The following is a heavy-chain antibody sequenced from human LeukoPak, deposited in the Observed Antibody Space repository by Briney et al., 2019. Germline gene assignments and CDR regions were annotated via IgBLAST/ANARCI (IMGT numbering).Heavy chain of an antibody. V-gene: IGHV3-33*06. CDR2: IWYDGSNK. CDR1: GFTFSSYG. J-gene: IGHJ5*02. D-gene: IGHD2-2*01. Sequence: PGGSLRLSCAASGFTFSSYGMHWVRQAPGKGLERVAVIWYDGSNKYYADSVKGRFTISRDNSKNTLYLQMNSLRAEDTAVYYCAKDRHCSSTSCYQMGWFDPWGQGTLVTVPS. CDR3: AKDRHCSSTSCYQMGWFDP.